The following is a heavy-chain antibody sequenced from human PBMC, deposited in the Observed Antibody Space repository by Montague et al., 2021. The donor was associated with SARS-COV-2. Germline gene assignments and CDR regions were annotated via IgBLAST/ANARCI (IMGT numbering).Heavy chain of an antibody. V-gene: IGHV4-39*01. D-gene: IGHD6-13*01. CDR3: ARILSGIAAAGTIHYFDN. Sequence: SETLSLTCTVSGGSISSSSYYWGWIRQPPGKGLEWIGSIYYSGSTYYNPSLKSRVTISVDTSKNQLSLKLSSVTAADTAVYYCARILSGIAAAGTIHYFDNWGQGALVTVSS. CDR1: GGSISSSSYY. J-gene: IGHJ4*02. CDR2: IYYSGST.